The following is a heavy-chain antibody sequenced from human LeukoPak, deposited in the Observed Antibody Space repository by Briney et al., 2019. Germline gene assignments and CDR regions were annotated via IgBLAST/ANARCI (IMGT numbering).Heavy chain of an antibody. CDR1: GGSISSTSYY. J-gene: IGHJ5*02. CDR3: ARLIRRFYYGSGSEKQNWFDP. CDR2: IYYSGST. D-gene: IGHD3-10*01. Sequence: SETLSLTCTVSGGSISSTSYYWYWIRQPPGKGLEWIGSIYYSGSTYYNPSPKSRVTISIDTSKNQFSLKLSSVTAADTAVYYCARLIRRFYYGSGSEKQNWFDPWGQGTLVTVSS. V-gene: IGHV4-39*01.